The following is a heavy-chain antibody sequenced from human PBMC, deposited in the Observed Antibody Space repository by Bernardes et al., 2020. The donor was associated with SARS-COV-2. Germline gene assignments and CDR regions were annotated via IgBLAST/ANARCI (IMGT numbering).Heavy chain of an antibody. CDR2: IYYSGST. J-gene: IGHJ6*02. CDR1: GGSISSGDYY. D-gene: IGHD2-2*01. Sequence: SETLSLTCTVSGGSISSGDYYWSWIRQPPGNGLEWIGYIYYSGSTYYNPSLKSRVTISVDTSKNQFSLKLSSVTAADTAVYYCARDRRDIVVVPAATHYYYYGMDVWGQGTTVTVSS. CDR3: ARDRRDIVVVPAATHYYYYGMDV. V-gene: IGHV4-30-4*01.